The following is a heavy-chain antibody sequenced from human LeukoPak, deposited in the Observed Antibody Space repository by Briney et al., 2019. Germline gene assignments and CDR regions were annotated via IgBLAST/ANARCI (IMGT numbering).Heavy chain of an antibody. CDR3: AELGITMIGGV. J-gene: IGHJ6*04. V-gene: IGHV3-48*03. D-gene: IGHD3-10*02. Sequence: GGSLRLSCAASGFTFSSYEMNWVREAPGKELEWVSYISSSGSTIYYADSVKGRFTISRDNAKNSLYLQMNSLRAEDTAVYYCAELGITMIGGVWGKGTTVTISS. CDR1: GFTFSSYE. CDR2: ISSSGSTI.